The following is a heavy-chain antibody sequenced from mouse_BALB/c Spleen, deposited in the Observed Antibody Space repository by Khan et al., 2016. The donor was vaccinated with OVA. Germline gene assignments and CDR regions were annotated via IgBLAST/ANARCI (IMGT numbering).Heavy chain of an antibody. J-gene: IGHJ2*01. CDR2: IDPYYGDT. D-gene: IGHD2-1*01. Sequence: MQLKQSGPELDKPGASVKISCKASGYSFTDYNMNWVKQSNGKSLEWIGNIDPYYGDTHYSQKFKGKATLTVDRSSSTAYMQLKSLTSEDSAVYYCTRLGTNYSFDYWGQGTTLTVSS. CDR1: GYSFTDYN. CDR3: TRLGTNYSFDY. V-gene: IGHV1-39*01.